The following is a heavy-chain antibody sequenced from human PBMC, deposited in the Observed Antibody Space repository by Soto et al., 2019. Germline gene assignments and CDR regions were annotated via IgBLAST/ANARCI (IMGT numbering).Heavy chain of an antibody. CDR2: IYHSGST. CDR1: GGSISSSNW. J-gene: IGHJ4*02. Sequence: QVQLQESGPGLVKPSGTLSLTCAVSGGSISSSNWWSWVRQPPGKGLEWIGEIYHSGSTNYNPSLKSRVTTSVDKTTNHSHLKLSSVTAADTAVYYCARDRIAARQNYFDYWGQGTLVTASS. V-gene: IGHV4-4*02. D-gene: IGHD6-6*01. CDR3: ARDRIAARQNYFDY.